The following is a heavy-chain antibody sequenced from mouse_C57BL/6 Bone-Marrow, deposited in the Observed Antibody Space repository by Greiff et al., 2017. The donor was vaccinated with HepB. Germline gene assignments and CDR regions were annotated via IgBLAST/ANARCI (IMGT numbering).Heavy chain of an antibody. J-gene: IGHJ4*01. Sequence: EVKVVESGGGLVQPGGSLKLSCAASGFTFSDYYMYWVRQTPEKRLEWVAYISNGGGSTYYPDTVKGRFTISRDNAKNTLYLQMSRLKSEDTAMYYCARRGYDYDRGVYAMDYWGQGTSVTVSS. CDR2: ISNGGGST. CDR3: ARRGYDYDRGVYAMDY. V-gene: IGHV5-12*01. CDR1: GFTFSDYY. D-gene: IGHD2-4*01.